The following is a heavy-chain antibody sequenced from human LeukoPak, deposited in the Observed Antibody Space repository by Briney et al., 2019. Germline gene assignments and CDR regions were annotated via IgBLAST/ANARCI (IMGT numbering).Heavy chain of an antibody. Sequence: SETLSLTCTVSSDSISSYYWSWIRQPPGKGLEWIGFIYYSGSTNYNPSLRSRVTISVDTSKNQYSLKLSSVTAADTAVYYCARETRETEVWFGETRIPFDYWGQGTLVTVSS. J-gene: IGHJ4*02. CDR2: IYYSGST. D-gene: IGHD3-10*01. CDR1: SDSISSYY. V-gene: IGHV4-59*12. CDR3: ARETRETEVWFGETRIPFDY.